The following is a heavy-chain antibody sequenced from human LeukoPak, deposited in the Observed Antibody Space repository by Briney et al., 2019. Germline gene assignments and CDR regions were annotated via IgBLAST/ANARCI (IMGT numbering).Heavy chain of an antibody. Sequence: SETLSLTCTVSGGSISSGASDWGWIRQHPKRGLEWVGYINHSGSTYYNPSLGSRVTMPVDTSKNQFSLKLSSVTAADSAVYYCARAARQGFTMIVVPFFYFDLWGRGTLVTVSS. CDR2: INHSGST. V-gene: IGHV4-31*03. CDR1: GGSISSGASD. CDR3: ARAARQGFTMIVVPFFYFDL. J-gene: IGHJ2*01. D-gene: IGHD3-22*01.